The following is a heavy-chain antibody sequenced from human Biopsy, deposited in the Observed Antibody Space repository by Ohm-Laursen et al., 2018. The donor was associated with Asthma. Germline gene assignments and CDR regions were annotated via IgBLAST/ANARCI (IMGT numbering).Heavy chain of an antibody. CDR3: ARGDSSNWSRYYFDY. V-gene: IGHV3-53*01. D-gene: IGHD3-22*01. CDR1: GFAVSRDH. CDR2: IYSGGTS. J-gene: IGHJ4*02. Sequence: GSLRLSCTASGFAVSRDHMFWVRQAPGKGLEWVSVIYSGGTSHTADSVRGRFTISRDYSKNTLYLQMHSLRAEGTAVYYCARGDSSNWSRYYFDYWGQGTLVTVSS.